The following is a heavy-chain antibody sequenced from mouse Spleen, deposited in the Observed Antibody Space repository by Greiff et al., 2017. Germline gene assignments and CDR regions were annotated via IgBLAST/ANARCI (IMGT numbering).Heavy chain of an antibody. Sequence: CKLKESGPELVKPGASVKISCKASGYSFTDYNMNWVKQSNGKSLEWIGVINPNYGTTSYNQKFKGKATLTVDQSSSTAYMQLNSLTSEDSAVYYCAKGGGITPFAYWGQGTLVTVSA. CDR2: INPNYGTT. CDR3: AKGGGITPFAY. CDR1: GYSFTDYN. V-gene: IGHV1-39*01. D-gene: IGHD1-1*01. J-gene: IGHJ3*01.